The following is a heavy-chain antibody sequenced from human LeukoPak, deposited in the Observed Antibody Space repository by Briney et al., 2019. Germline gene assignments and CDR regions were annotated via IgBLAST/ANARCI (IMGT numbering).Heavy chain of an antibody. CDR2: INPNSGGT. CDR3: AREELSGSSTSCCSGLGY. J-gene: IGHJ4*02. D-gene: IGHD2-2*01. V-gene: IGHV1-2*02. Sequence: ASVKVSCKASGYTFSDYYMHWVRQAPGQGLEWMGLINPNSGGTNYAQKFQGRVTMTRDTSISTASMELSRLRSDDTAVYYCAREELSGSSTSCCSGLGYWGQGALVTVSS. CDR1: GYTFSDYY.